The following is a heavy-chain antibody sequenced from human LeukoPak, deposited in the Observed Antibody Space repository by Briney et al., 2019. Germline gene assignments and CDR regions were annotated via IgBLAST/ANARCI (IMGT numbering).Heavy chain of an antibody. V-gene: IGHV4-59*01. J-gene: IGHJ3*02. CDR2: IYYSGST. CDR3: ARGNYYGSGTYYPDAFDI. Sequence: SETLSLTCTVSSGSFSTYFWSWIRQPPGKGLEWIGYIYYSGSTNYSPSLKSRVTISVDTSKNQFSLKLTSVSAADTAVYYCARGNYYGSGTYYPDAFDIWGQGTMVTVSS. D-gene: IGHD3-10*01. CDR1: SGSFSTYF.